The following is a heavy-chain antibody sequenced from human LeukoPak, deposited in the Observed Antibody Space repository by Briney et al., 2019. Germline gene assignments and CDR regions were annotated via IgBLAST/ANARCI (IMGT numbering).Heavy chain of an antibody. J-gene: IGHJ6*03. CDR3: ARDSRGYSGYSYYYYMDV. CDR2: ISSSSSYI. CDR1: GFTFSSYS. D-gene: IGHD5-12*01. V-gene: IGHV3-21*01. Sequence: GGSLRLSCAASGFTFSSYSMNWVRQAPGKGLEWVSSISSSSSYIYYADSVKGRFTISRDNAKNSLYLQMNNLRAEDTAIYYCARDSRGYSGYSYYYYMDVWGKGTTVTVSS.